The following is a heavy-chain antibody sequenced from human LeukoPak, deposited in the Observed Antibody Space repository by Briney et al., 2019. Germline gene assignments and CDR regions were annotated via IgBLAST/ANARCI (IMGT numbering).Heavy chain of an antibody. CDR1: GYTFTSYG. J-gene: IGHJ4*02. CDR3: ARVPGLRLGELSFDY. D-gene: IGHD3-16*02. Sequence: ASVKVSCKASGYTFTSYGISWVRQAPGQGLEWMGWISAYNGNTNYAQKLQGRVTMTTDTSTSTAYMELRSLRSDDTAVYYCARVPGLRLGELSFDYWGQGTLVTVSS. V-gene: IGHV1-18*01. CDR2: ISAYNGNT.